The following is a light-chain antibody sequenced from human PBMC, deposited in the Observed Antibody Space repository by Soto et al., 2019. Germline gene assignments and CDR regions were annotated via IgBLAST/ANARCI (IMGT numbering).Light chain of an antibody. CDR2: DAS. CDR3: QQRSNWPPIP. J-gene: IGKJ5*01. CDR1: QSVSRY. V-gene: IGKV3-11*01. Sequence: ILVTQYTGTLSVSPGERATLSCRASQSVSRYLAWYQQKPGQAPRLLIYDASNRATGIPARFSGSGSGTDFTLTISSLEPEDFAVYYCQQRSNWPPIPFGQGRRLAIK.